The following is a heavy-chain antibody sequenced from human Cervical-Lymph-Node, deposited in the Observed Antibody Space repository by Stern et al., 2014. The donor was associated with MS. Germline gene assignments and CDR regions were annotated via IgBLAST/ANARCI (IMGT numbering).Heavy chain of an antibody. CDR2: ITSSSTYK. CDR3: ARDSHFAMDV. J-gene: IGHJ6*02. CDR1: GFTFSTYN. Sequence: EVQLVQSGGGLVKPGESLRLSCAASGFTFSTYNMNWVRQAPGKGLEWVSSITSSSTYKHYADSVKGRFTISRDNGKNSLYLQMTSLRAEDTAVYYCARDSHFAMDVWGQGTTVAVSS. V-gene: IGHV3-21*01.